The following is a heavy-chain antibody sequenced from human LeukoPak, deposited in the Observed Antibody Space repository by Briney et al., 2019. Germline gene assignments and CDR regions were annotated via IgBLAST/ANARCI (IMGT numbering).Heavy chain of an antibody. Sequence: SETLSLTCAVHGGPFSGYYWSWLRQPPGKGLECIGEINHSGSTNYNPSLKSRVTISVDTSKNQFSLKLSSVTAADTAVYYCARDRLLWFGGSYYYGMDVWGKGTTVTVSS. CDR1: GGPFSGYY. J-gene: IGHJ6*04. CDR3: ARDRLLWFGGSYYYGMDV. D-gene: IGHD3-10*01. CDR2: INHSGST. V-gene: IGHV4-34*01.